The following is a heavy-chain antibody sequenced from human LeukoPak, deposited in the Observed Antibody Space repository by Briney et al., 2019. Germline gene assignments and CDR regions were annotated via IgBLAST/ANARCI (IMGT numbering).Heavy chain of an antibody. Sequence: GGSLRLSCAASGFTFSSYAMSWVRQAPGKGLEWVSAISGSGGGTYYADSVKGRFTISRDNSRNTLYLQMNSLRAEDTAVYYCAKFQGGLDDYCSSTSCYAPFDYWGQGTLVTVSS. D-gene: IGHD2-2*01. CDR3: AKFQGGLDDYCSSTSCYAPFDY. J-gene: IGHJ4*02. V-gene: IGHV3-23*01. CDR2: ISGSGGGT. CDR1: GFTFSSYA.